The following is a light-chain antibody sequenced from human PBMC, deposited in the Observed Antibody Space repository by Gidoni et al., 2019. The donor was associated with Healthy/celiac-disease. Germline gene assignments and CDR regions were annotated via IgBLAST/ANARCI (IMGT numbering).Light chain of an antibody. CDR3: QAWDSSVV. CDR2: QAS. CDR1: KLGDKY. Sequence: SYELTQPPSVSVSPGQTASITCSGDKLGDKYACWYQQKQGQSPVLVIYQASKRPSGIPERFSGSNSGNTATLTISGTQAMDEADYYCQAWDSSVVFGGGTKLTVL. V-gene: IGLV3-1*01. J-gene: IGLJ2*01.